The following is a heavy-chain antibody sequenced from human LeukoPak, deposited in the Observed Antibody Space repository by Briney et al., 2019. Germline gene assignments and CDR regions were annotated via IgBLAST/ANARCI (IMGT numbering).Heavy chain of an antibody. J-gene: IGHJ4*02. Sequence: PSETLSLTCTVSGGSISSSSYYWGWIRQPPGKGLEWIGSIYYSGSTYYNPSLESRVTISVDTSKNQFSLKLSSVTAADTAVYYCARRRSSGWYGSAYYFDYWGQGTLVTVSS. D-gene: IGHD6-19*01. CDR2: IYYSGST. V-gene: IGHV4-39*01. CDR1: GGSISSSSYY. CDR3: ARRRSSGWYGSAYYFDY.